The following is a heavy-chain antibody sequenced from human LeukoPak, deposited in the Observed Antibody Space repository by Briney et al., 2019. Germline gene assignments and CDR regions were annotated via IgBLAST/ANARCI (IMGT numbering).Heavy chain of an antibody. D-gene: IGHD3-22*01. J-gene: IGHJ5*02. V-gene: IGHV4-61*02. CDR3: ASIYYYDSAPFDP. CDR1: GGSISSGDYY. CDR2: IYTSGTT. Sequence: PSETLSLTCTVSGGSISSGDYYWNWIRQPAGKGLEWIGRIYTSGTTNYNPSLKSRFTISLDTSKNQFSLKLSSVTAADTAVYYCASIYYYDSAPFDPWGQGTLVTVSS.